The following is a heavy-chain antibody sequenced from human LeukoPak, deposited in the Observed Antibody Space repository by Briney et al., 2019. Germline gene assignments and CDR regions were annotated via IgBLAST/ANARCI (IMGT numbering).Heavy chain of an antibody. CDR2: IYPADSDT. CDR3: ARLRGGRSSNWFDP. CDR1: GNSFSDYW. J-gene: IGHJ5*02. D-gene: IGHD6-6*01. Sequence: GESLKISCKDSGNSFSDYWIGWVRQMPGKGLEWMGIIYPADSDTRYSPSFQGRVTISVDKSIRTAYLQRSSLEASDTAIYFCARLRGGRSSNWFDPWGQGTLVTVSS. V-gene: IGHV5-51*01.